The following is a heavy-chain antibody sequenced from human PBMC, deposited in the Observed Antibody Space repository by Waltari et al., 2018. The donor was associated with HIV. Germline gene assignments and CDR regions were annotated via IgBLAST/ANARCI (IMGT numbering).Heavy chain of an antibody. D-gene: IGHD3-10*01. V-gene: IGHV3-9*01. CDR3: AKDTKARSIYYHFGLDV. J-gene: IGHJ3*01. CDR1: GFNFDQSA. Sequence: EVRLVESGGGKVQPGRSLTLSGAASGFNFDQSAMHWVRQVPGQGPGWIAGIGYDSYSLEYANSVMGRFTISRDNAKKSLYLQMSSLRTEDTALYYCAKDTKARSIYYHFGLDVWGPGTMVFVSS. CDR2: IGYDSYSL.